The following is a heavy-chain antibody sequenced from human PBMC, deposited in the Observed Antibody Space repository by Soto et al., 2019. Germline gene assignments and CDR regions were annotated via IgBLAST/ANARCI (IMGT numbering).Heavy chain of an antibody. Sequence: PGGSLRLSCAASGFTFSSYSMNWVRQAPGKGLEWVSYISSSSSTIYYADSVKGRFTISRDNAKNSLYLQMNSLRAEDTAVYYCAIDLRYFDPWDDCGQGIRVTVSS. J-gene: IGHJ4*02. D-gene: IGHD3-9*01. V-gene: IGHV3-48*01. CDR1: GFTFSSYS. CDR2: ISSSSSTI. CDR3: AIDLRYFDPWDD.